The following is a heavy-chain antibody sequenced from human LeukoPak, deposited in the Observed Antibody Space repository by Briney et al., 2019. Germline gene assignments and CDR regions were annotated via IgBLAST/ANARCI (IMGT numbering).Heavy chain of an antibody. Sequence: PSETLSLTCAVYGVSFSGYYWSWIRQPPGKGLEWIGEINHSGSTNYNPSLKSRVTISVDTSKNQFSLKLSSVTAADTAVYYCARRVTKDAFDIWGQGTMVTVSS. D-gene: IGHD4-17*01. CDR2: INHSGST. CDR1: GVSFSGYY. CDR3: ARRVTKDAFDI. V-gene: IGHV4-34*01. J-gene: IGHJ3*02.